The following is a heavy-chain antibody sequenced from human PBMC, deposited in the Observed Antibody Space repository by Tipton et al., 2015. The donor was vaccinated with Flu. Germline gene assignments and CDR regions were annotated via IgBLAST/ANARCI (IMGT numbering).Heavy chain of an antibody. V-gene: IGHV4-4*08. Sequence: TLSLTCTVSRGSISGYFWSWIRQPPGKGLEWIGNICPGSPYYNPSLRSRVTISVARSKDQFSLRLTSVTAADTAVYFCARDSILTHANTGFDAFDIWGQGTVVNVSS. CDR3: ARDSILTHANTGFDAFDI. CDR1: RGSISGYF. D-gene: IGHD2-21*02. CDR2: ICPGSP. J-gene: IGHJ3*02.